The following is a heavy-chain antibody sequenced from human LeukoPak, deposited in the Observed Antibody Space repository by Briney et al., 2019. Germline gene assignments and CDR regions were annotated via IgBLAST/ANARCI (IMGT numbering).Heavy chain of an antibody. V-gene: IGHV3-30-3*01. J-gene: IGHJ6*02. D-gene: IGHD5-18*01. CDR3: ARGQRGYSYGRDYYYYGMDV. CDR1: GFTFSSCA. CDR2: ISYDGSNK. Sequence: GGSLILSCAASGFTFSSCAMHWVRQAPGKELEWVAVISYDGSNKYYADSVKGRFTISRDNSKNTLYLQMNSLRAEDTAVYYCARGQRGYSYGRDYYYYGMDVWGQGTTVTVSS.